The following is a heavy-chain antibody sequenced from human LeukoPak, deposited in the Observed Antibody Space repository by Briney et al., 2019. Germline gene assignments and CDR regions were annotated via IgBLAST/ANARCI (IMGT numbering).Heavy chain of an antibody. Sequence: GGSLRLSCAASGFTFSTYAMTWVRQAPGKGLEWVSAISGSGGSTYYADSVKGRFTISRDSSKNTLYLQLNSLRAEDTAVYYCAREVGGGASGQWGQGTLVTVSS. CDR1: GFTFSTYA. D-gene: IGHD3-16*01. J-gene: IGHJ4*02. V-gene: IGHV3-23*01. CDR2: ISGSGGST. CDR3: AREVGGGASGQ.